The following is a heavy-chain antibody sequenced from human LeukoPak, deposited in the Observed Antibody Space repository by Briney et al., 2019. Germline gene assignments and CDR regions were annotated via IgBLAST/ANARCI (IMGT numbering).Heavy chain of an antibody. CDR1: GYTLTELS. CDR2: FDPEDGET. D-gene: IGHD3-10*01. Sequence: GASVKVSCTVSGYTLTELSMHWVRQAPGKGLEWMGGFDPEDGETIYAQKFQGRVTITEDTSTDTAYMELSSLRSEDTAVYYCATALYGSGSYRLTPGYYYYGMDVWGQGTTVTVSS. J-gene: IGHJ6*02. CDR3: ATALYGSGSYRLTPGYYYYGMDV. V-gene: IGHV1-24*01.